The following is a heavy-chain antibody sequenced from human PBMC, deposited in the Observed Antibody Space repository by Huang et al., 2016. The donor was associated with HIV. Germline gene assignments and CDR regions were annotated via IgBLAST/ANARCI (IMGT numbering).Heavy chain of an antibody. Sequence: VESGGRLVQPGGSIRLSCVGSTFRFGAYWMSWVRQSPGKVLGWVANIKQDESENYYVDSVKCRFNISRDNAKKVLFLEMNNVRVEDTATYYCATKTAAMDIWGQGTTVTVS. J-gene: IGHJ6*02. D-gene: IGHD1-7*01. V-gene: IGHV3-7*01. CDR3: ATKTAAMDI. CDR1: TFRFGAYW. CDR2: IKQDESEN.